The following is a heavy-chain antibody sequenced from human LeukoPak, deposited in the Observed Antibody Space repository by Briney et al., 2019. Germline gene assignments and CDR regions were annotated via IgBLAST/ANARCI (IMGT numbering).Heavy chain of an antibody. V-gene: IGHV3-53*01. J-gene: IGHJ4*02. CDR2: IYSGGST. Sequence: GGSLRLSCAASGFIVSSNYMSWVRQAPGKGLEWVSVIYSGGSTYYADSVKGRFTISRDNSKNTLYLQMNSLRAEDTAVYYCARGGYSSSWYHFDYWGQGTLVTVSS. CDR3: ARGGYSSSWYHFDY. CDR1: GFIVSSNY. D-gene: IGHD6-13*01.